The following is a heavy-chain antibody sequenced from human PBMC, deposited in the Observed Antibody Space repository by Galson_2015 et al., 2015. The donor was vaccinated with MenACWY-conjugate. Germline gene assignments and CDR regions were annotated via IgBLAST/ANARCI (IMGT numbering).Heavy chain of an antibody. Sequence: SLRLSCAASEIIFEDYGMNWVRQAPGQGLQWVSGLSRNNFTIDYADSVKGRFTVSRDNAKNSIYLQMNSLREEDTASYYCVKESGASVFYIGPRAFDMWGHGTLVIVSS. D-gene: IGHD5/OR15-5a*01. CDR2: LSRNNFTI. J-gene: IGHJ3*02. CDR3: VKESGASVFYIGPRAFDM. CDR1: EIIFEDYG. V-gene: IGHV3-9*01.